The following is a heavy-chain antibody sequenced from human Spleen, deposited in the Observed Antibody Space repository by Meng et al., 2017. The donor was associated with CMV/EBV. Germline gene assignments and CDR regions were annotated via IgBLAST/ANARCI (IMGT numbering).Heavy chain of an antibody. V-gene: IGHV3-20*04. CDR2: VNWSGVST. J-gene: IGHJ6*02. CDR1: GFTFEDYG. CDR3: TRTDWDYYYYGMDV. Sequence: GGSLRLSCAASGFTFEDYGMSWVRQTPGKGLEWVSGVNWSGVSTGYADSVKGRFTISRDNAKNSLSLQMNSLRAEDTAVYYCTRTDWDYYYYGMDVWGQGTTVTVSS. D-gene: IGHD2-21*01.